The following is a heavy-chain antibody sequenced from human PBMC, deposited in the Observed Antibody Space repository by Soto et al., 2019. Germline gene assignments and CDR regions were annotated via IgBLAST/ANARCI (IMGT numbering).Heavy chain of an antibody. D-gene: IGHD2-15*01. V-gene: IGHV1-8*01. CDR3: ARPPQYCSGGSCYVPYYRY. CDR1: GYTFTSYD. Sequence: ASVKGSCKASGYTFTSYDIGWVRQATGQGLEWMGWMNPNSGNTGYAQKFQGRVTMTRNTSISTAYMELSSLRSEDTAVYYCARPPQYCSGGSCYVPYYRYWGQGTLVTVSS. J-gene: IGHJ4*02. CDR2: MNPNSGNT.